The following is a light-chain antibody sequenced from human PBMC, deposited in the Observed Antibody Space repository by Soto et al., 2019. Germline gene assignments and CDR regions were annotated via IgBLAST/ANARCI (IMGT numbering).Light chain of an antibody. CDR2: GAS. V-gene: IGKV3-15*01. J-gene: IGKJ1*01. CDR1: QSVSSN. Sequence: EIVMTQSPATLSVSAGERATLSCRASQSVSSNLAWYQQKPGQAPRLLIYGASTRATGIPARFSGSGSGTEFTLTISSLQSEDFAVYYCQQYINCLRTFGHLTNVDIK. CDR3: QQYINCLRT.